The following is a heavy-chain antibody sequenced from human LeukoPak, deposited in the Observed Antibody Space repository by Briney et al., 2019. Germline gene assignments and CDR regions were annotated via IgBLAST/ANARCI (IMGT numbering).Heavy chain of an antibody. CDR1: GGSISSYY. CDR3: ARLASGSYGPLTPFDY. Sequence: SETLSLTCTVSGGSISSYYWSWIRQPPGKGLEWIGDIYYSGSTNYNPSLKSRVTISVDTSKNQFPLRLSSVTAADTAVYYSARLASGSYGPLTPFDYWGQGTLVTVSS. CDR2: IYYSGST. V-gene: IGHV4-59*08. D-gene: IGHD1-26*01. J-gene: IGHJ4*02.